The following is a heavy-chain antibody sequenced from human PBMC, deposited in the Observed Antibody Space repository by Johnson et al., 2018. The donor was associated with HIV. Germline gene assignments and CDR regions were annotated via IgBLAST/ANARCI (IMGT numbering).Heavy chain of an antibody. CDR1: GFTVSSNY. Sequence: VQLVESGGGLIQPGGSLRLSCAASGFTVSSNYMSWVRQAPGKGLEWVGFIRSKAYGGTTEYAASVKGRFTISRDDSKSIAYLQMNSLKTEDTAVYYCTREAPITMVQVVTASPFDIWGQGTVVTVSS. J-gene: IGHJ3*02. V-gene: IGHV3-49*04. D-gene: IGHD3-10*01. CDR3: TREAPITMVQVVTASPFDI. CDR2: IRSKAYGGTT.